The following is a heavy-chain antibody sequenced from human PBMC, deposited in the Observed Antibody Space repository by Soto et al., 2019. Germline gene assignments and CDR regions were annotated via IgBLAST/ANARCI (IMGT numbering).Heavy chain of an antibody. CDR1: GGSISSSSYY. D-gene: IGHD6-19*01. CDR3: ARARSGSFLDP. Sequence: SETLSLTCTVSGGSISSSSYYWGWIRQPPGKGLEWIGSIYYSGSTYYNPSLKSRVTISVDTSKNQFSLKLSSVTAADTAVYYCARARSGSFLDPWGQGTLVTVSS. V-gene: IGHV4-39*01. CDR2: IYYSGST. J-gene: IGHJ5*02.